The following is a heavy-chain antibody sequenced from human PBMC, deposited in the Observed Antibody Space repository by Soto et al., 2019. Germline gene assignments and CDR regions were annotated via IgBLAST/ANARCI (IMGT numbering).Heavy chain of an antibody. CDR3: ARDCTGGSCFCIY. Sequence: QVQLVQSAAALKKPGASVKVSCKASGYTLTNYAISWVRQSPGQGPEWMGWINTYNGNSNYAQKFQGRVTMTTDTSTNTAYMELRSLTSDDTAVYYCARDCTGGSCFCIYWGQGTLVTVSS. CDR2: INTYNGNS. V-gene: IGHV1-18*01. J-gene: IGHJ4*02. D-gene: IGHD2-15*01. CDR1: GYTLTNYA.